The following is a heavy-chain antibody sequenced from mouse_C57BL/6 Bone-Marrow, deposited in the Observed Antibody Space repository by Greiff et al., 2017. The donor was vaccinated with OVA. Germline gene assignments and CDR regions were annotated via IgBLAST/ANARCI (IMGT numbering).Heavy chain of an antibody. CDR2: IYPRDGST. V-gene: IGHV1-85*01. J-gene: IGHJ3*01. D-gene: IGHD2-2*01. CDR1: GYTFTSYD. CDR3: ARRGYYGYDETWFAY. Sequence: QVHVKQSGPELVKPGASVKLSCKASGYTFTSYDINWVKQRPGQGLEWIGWIYPRDGSTKYNEKFKGKATLTVDTSSSTAYMELHSLTSEDSAVYFCARRGYYGYDETWFAYWGQGTLVTVSA.